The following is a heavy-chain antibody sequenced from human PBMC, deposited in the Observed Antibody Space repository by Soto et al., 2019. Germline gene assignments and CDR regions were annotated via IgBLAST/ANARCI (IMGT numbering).Heavy chain of an antibody. CDR2: IVPILDLI. V-gene: IGHV1-69*08. D-gene: IGHD6-13*01. CDR1: GGTFGSQS. CDR3: ARDAGSGWYIRK. Sequence: QVQLVKSGAEGKKPGSSLKASCKASGGTFGSQSFTWVRQAPGKGLEWMGRIVPILDLINYSQKFQDRLTLTADKSTSTGYMELSSLTHDDTALYYCARDAGSGWYIRKWGQGTLVTVSS. J-gene: IGHJ4*02.